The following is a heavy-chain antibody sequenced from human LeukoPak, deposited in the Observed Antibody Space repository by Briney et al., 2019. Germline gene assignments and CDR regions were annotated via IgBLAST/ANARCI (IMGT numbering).Heavy chain of an antibody. CDR1: GGTFSSYA. D-gene: IGHD6-13*01. J-gene: IGHJ4*02. V-gene: IGHV1-69*05. Sequence: ASVKVSCKASGGTFSSYAISWVRQAPGQGLEWLGGIIPIFGTANYAQKFQGRVTITTDESTSTAYMELSSLRSEDTAVYYCARFGHKQLALYYFDYWGQGTLVTVSS. CDR3: ARFGHKQLALYYFDY. CDR2: IIPIFGTA.